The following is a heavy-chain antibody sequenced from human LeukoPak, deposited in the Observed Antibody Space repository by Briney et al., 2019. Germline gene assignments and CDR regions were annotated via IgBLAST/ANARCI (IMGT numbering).Heavy chain of an antibody. V-gene: IGHV4-39*01. J-gene: IGHJ4*02. CDR3: ARGEVATPPGY. CDR1: GGSISGTYYY. CDR2: VYYSGTP. Sequence: PSETLSLTCTVSGGSISGTYYYWGWIRQPPGKGLEWIGSVYYSGTPYYNPSLKSRVTISVDTSKNQFSLKLSSVTAADTAVYYCARGEVATPPGYWGQGTLVTVSS. D-gene: IGHD5-12*01.